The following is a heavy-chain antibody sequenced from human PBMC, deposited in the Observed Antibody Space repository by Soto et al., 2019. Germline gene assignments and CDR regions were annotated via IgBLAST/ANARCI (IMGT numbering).Heavy chain of an antibody. CDR2: IIPIFGTA. D-gene: IGHD3-22*01. CDR1: GGTFSSYA. Sequence: SVKVSCKASGGTFSSYAISWVRQAPGQGLEWMGGIIPIFGTANYAQKFQGRVTITADESTSTAYMELSSLRSEDTAVYYCARDGVYYYDSSGYLYWGQGTLVTVSS. CDR3: ARDGVYYYDSSGYLY. V-gene: IGHV1-69*13. J-gene: IGHJ4*02.